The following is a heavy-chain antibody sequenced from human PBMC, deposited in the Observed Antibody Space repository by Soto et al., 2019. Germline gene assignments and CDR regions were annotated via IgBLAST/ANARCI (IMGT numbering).Heavy chain of an antibody. CDR3: AREVGGVDIVATITFSLDY. CDR1: GDSVSSNSAA. D-gene: IGHD5-12*01. Sequence: SQTLSLTCAISGDSVSSNSAAWNLIRPSPSRGLEWLGRTYYRSKWYNDYAVSVKSRITINPDTSKNQFSLQLNSVTPEDTAVYYCAREVGGVDIVATITFSLDYWGQGTLVTVSS. J-gene: IGHJ4*02. V-gene: IGHV6-1*01. CDR2: TYYRSKWYN.